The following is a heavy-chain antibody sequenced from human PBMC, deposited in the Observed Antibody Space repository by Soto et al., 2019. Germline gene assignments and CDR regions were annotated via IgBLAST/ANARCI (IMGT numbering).Heavy chain of an antibody. CDR1: GFTFSSYA. D-gene: IGHD3-22*01. CDR3: ARDRRGHYDSTGYSVWRNSVYYNGMDV. CDR2: ISYDGSNK. Sequence: QVQLVESGGGVVQPGRSLRLSCAASGFTFSSYAMHWVRQAPGKGLEWVAVISYDGSNKYYADSVKGRFTISRDNSKNTLYLQMNSLRAEDTAVYYCARDRRGHYDSTGYSVWRNSVYYNGMDVWGQGTTVTVSS. V-gene: IGHV3-30-3*01. J-gene: IGHJ6*02.